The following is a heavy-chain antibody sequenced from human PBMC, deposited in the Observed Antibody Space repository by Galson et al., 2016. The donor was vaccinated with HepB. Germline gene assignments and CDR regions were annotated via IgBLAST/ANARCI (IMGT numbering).Heavy chain of an antibody. CDR3: ARGGPFSTSWYLDF. D-gene: IGHD6-13*01. V-gene: IGHV3-23*01. CDR1: GFTVRSNI. J-gene: IGHJ4*02. Sequence: SLRLSCAVSGFTVRSNIMSWVRQAPGKGLEWVSGISGGGNNAYYADSVKGRFTISRDNSNNTLYLQMNSLRAEDTAVYYCARGGPFSTSWYLDFWGQGTLLTVSS. CDR2: ISGGGNNA.